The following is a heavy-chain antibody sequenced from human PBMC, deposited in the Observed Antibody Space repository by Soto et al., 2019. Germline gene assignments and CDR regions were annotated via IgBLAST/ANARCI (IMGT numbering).Heavy chain of an antibody. Sequence: SETLSLTCIVSGGSISGSYWSWIRQSPGKGLEWLGYVYYTGSTNYSPSLRSRVSISVDTSKNEFSLRLSSVTAADTAVYFCARSVAVTGAHIDYWGQGTQVTVYS. J-gene: IGHJ4*02. CDR2: VYYTGST. D-gene: IGHD2-8*02. CDR3: ARSVAVTGAHIDY. V-gene: IGHV4-59*01. CDR1: GGSISGSY.